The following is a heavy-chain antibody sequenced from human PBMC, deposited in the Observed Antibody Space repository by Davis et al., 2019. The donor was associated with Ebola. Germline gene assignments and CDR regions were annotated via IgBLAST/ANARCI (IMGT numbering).Heavy chain of an antibody. Sequence: PGGSLRLSCAASGFTFSSYAMHWVRQAPGKGLEWVAVISYDGSNKYYADSVKGRFTISRDNSKNTLYLQMNSLRAEDTAVYYCARDGVGSKYSSSSDYYYYYGMDVWGQGTTVTVPS. D-gene: IGHD6-6*01. J-gene: IGHJ6*02. CDR2: ISYDGSNK. V-gene: IGHV3-30-3*01. CDR3: ARDGVGSKYSSSSDYYYYYGMDV. CDR1: GFTFSSYA.